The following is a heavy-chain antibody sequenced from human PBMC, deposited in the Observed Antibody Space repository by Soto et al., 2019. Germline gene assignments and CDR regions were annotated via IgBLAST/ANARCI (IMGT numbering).Heavy chain of an antibody. CDR3: ARGYGDYPGGWFDP. J-gene: IGHJ5*02. Sequence: SVKVSCKASGGTFSSYAISWVRQAPGQGLEWMGGIIPIFGTANYAQKFQDRVTITADESTSTAYMELSSLRSEDTAVYYCARGYGDYPGGWFDPWGQGTLVTVSS. D-gene: IGHD4-17*01. CDR2: IIPIFGTA. CDR1: GGTFSSYA. V-gene: IGHV1-69*13.